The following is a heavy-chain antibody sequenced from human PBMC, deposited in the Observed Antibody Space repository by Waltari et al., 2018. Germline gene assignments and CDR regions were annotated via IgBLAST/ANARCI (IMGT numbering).Heavy chain of an antibody. Sequence: VQLQESGPGLVKPSGTLSLTCAVSGGAISSSNWWSWVRQRPGKGLEWIGEIYHSGSTNYNPSLKSRVTISVDKSKNQFSLKLSSVTAADTAVYYCASFGCSGGSCYSGVQYFDLWGRGTLVTVSS. CDR3: ASFGCSGGSCYSGVQYFDL. CDR1: GGAISSSNW. CDR2: IYHSGST. V-gene: IGHV4-4*02. D-gene: IGHD2-15*01. J-gene: IGHJ2*01.